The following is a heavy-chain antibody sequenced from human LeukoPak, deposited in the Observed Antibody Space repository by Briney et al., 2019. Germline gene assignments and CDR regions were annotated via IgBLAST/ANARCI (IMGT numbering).Heavy chain of an antibody. D-gene: IGHD1-1*01. CDR3: VRGTSNACHI. CDR1: GYTFTGYN. Sequence: ASVKLSCKASGYTFTGYNMYWVRQAPGQGLEWMGWINPNSGDTNYAQKFQGRVTMTRDTSITTAYMDLSRLRSDDTAMYYCVRGTSNACHIWGQGTMVTVSS. V-gene: IGHV1-2*02. CDR2: INPNSGDT. J-gene: IGHJ3*02.